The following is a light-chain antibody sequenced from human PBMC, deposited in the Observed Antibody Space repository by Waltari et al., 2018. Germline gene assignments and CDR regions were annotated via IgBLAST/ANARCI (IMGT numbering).Light chain of an antibody. Sequence: QSVLTQPPSASGPPGPRVTTPCSGSIPHTGSNVLNWYQQLPGTAPKLLIYSNNQRPSGVPARFSGSKSGTSASLAISGLQSEDEADYYCAARDDSLNGWVFGGGTKLTVL. CDR2: SNN. V-gene: IGLV1-44*01. J-gene: IGLJ3*02. CDR1: IPHTGSNV. CDR3: AARDDSLNGWV.